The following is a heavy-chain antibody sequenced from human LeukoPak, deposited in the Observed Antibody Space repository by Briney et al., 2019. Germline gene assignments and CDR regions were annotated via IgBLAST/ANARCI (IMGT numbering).Heavy chain of an antibody. V-gene: IGHV3-15*01. D-gene: IGHD3-10*01. Sequence: GGSLRLSCAASGFTFSNAWMSWVRQAPGKGLEWVGRIKSKTDGGTTDYAAPAKGRFTISRDDSKHTLYLQMNSLKTEDTAVYYCTTGCSMVQPIHDYYYYYMDVWGKGTTVTVSS. J-gene: IGHJ6*03. CDR1: GFTFSNAW. CDR2: IKSKTDGGTT. CDR3: TTGCSMVQPIHDYYYYYMDV.